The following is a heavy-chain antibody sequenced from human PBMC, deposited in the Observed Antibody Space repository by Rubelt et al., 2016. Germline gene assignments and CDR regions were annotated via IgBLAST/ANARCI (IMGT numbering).Heavy chain of an antibody. D-gene: IGHD4-23*01. Sequence: EVQLVESGGGLVQPGGSLRLSCAASRFTFSSYAMSWVRQAPGKGLEWVSGISGSDTRTYYADSVKGQFTISRDNSKNTLYLQMTSLRAEDTAVYYCAKGSRDYGGKLAYWGQGTLVTVSS. CDR2: ISGSDTRT. CDR1: RFTFSSYA. CDR3: AKGSRDYGGKLAY. J-gene: IGHJ4*02. V-gene: IGHV3-23*04.